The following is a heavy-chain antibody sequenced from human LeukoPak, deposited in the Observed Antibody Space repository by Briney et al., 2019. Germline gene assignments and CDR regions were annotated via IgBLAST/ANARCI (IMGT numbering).Heavy chain of an antibody. J-gene: IGHJ4*02. CDR1: GFTFTSYA. D-gene: IGHD3-9*01. V-gene: IGHV3-23*01. CDR3: AKEPPYYDILTGYYMPDY. CDR2: ISGSGVTT. Sequence: GGSLRLSCAVSGFTFTSYAMSWVRQAPGKGLEWVSAISGSGVTTYYADSVKGRFTISRDISNKTLYLQMNSLRVEDTALYYCAKEPPYYDILTGYYMPDYWGQGTLVTVSS.